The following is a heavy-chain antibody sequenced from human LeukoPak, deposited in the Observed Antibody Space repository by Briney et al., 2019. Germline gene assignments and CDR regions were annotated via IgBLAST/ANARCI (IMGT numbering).Heavy chain of an antibody. Sequence: SSETLSFTCTVSGGSISSYYWSWIRQPPGKGLEWIGYIYYSGSTNYNPSLKSRVTISVDTSKNQFSLKLSSVTAADTAVYYCARTRGSCSGGSCYPFDYWGQGALVTVSS. J-gene: IGHJ4*02. CDR3: ARTRGSCSGGSCYPFDY. CDR2: IYYSGST. D-gene: IGHD2-15*01. CDR1: GGSISSYY. V-gene: IGHV4-59*08.